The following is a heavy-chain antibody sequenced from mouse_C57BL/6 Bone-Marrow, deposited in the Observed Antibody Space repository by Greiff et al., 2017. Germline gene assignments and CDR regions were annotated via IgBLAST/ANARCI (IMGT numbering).Heavy chain of an antibody. J-gene: IGHJ4*01. CDR1: GFTFSDYG. Sequence: DVHLVESGGGLVKPGGSLKLSCAASGFTFSDYGMHWVRQAPEKGLEWVAYISSGSSTIYYADTVKGRFTISRDNAKNTLFLQMTSLRSEDTAMYYCAKDAMDYWGQGTSVTVSS. CDR3: AKDAMDY. CDR2: ISSGSSTI. V-gene: IGHV5-17*01.